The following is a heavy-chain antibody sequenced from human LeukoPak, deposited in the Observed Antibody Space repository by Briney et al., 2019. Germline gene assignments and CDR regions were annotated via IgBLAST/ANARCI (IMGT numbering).Heavy chain of an antibody. D-gene: IGHD3-16*02. CDR2: ISSSSSTI. J-gene: IGHJ5*02. CDR1: GFTFSNYG. CDR3: ARDTDDYVWGSYRPTP. Sequence: PGGSLRLSCAGSGFTFSNYGMSWVRQAPGKGLEWVSYISSSSSTIYYADSVKGRFTISRDNAKNSLYLQMNSLRDEDTAVYYCARDTDDYVWGSYRPTPWGQGTLVTVSS. V-gene: IGHV3-48*02.